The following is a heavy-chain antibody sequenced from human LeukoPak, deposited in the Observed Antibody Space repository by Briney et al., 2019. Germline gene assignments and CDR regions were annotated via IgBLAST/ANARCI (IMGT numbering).Heavy chain of an antibody. D-gene: IGHD1-14*01. CDR3: GRRKRAYWLFNL. CDR2: MNPPSGKS. Sequence: GASVQVSCTASGYSFTSFDINWVGQASGQGLEWMGWMNPPSGKSGFAQKLQGRSILTSNTSISTGYMELSSRRSGTSAIYNVGRRKRAYWLFNLWGRSAPVTVS. J-gene: IGHJ2*01. V-gene: IGHV1-8*01. CDR1: GYSFTSFD.